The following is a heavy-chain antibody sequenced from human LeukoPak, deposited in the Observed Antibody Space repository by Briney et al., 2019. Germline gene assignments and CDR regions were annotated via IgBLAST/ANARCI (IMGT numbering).Heavy chain of an antibody. CDR3: AKRRDTAMVRDYYYYYGMDV. CDR1: GYTFTSYD. J-gene: IGHJ6*02. V-gene: IGHV1-8*01. Sequence: GASVKVSCKASGYTFTSYDINWVRQATGQGLEWMGWMNPNSGNTGYAQKFQGRVTMTRNTSISTAYMELSSLRSEDTAVSYCAKRRDTAMVRDYYYYYGMDVWGQGTTVTVSS. CDR2: MNPNSGNT. D-gene: IGHD5-18*01.